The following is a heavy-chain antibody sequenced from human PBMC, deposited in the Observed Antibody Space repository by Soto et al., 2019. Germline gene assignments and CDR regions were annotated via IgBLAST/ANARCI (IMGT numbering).Heavy chain of an antibody. J-gene: IGHJ4*02. V-gene: IGHV4-34*01. D-gene: IGHD3-9*01. CDR3: ARGSVLRYFDWARRRGYYFDY. CDR2: INHSGST. Sequence: QVQLQQWGAGLLKPSETLSLTCAVYGGSFSGYYWSWIRQPPGKGLEWIGEINHSGSTNYNPSLKSRVTISVYTSKNQFSLKLSSVTSADTAVYYCARGSVLRYFDWARRRGYYFDYWGQGTLVTVSS. CDR1: GGSFSGYY.